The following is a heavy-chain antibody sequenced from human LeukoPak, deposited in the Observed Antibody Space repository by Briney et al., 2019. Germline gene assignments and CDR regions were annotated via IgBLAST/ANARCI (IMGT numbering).Heavy chain of an antibody. Sequence: GGSLRLSCAAPGFTFSSYAMSWVRQAPGKGLEWVSAISGSGGSTYYADSVKGRFTISRDNSKNTLYLQMNSLRAEDTAVYYCAKDSCSSTSCPVDYWGQGTLVTVSS. CDR1: GFTFSSYA. CDR2: ISGSGGST. J-gene: IGHJ4*02. V-gene: IGHV3-23*01. D-gene: IGHD2-2*01. CDR3: AKDSCSSTSCPVDY.